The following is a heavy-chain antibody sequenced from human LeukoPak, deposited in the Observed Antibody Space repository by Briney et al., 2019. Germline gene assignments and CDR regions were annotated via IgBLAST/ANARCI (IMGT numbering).Heavy chain of an antibody. J-gene: IGHJ3*02. D-gene: IGHD1-1*01. CDR3: AKYAYNWNAPDGFDM. Sequence: PGRSLRLSCRASRFSFSDYDMHWVRQAPGKGLEWVAVISSDGSRKHYGDSVKGRFTISRDNSESILFLQMNSLRTDDTSVYFCAKYAYNWNAPDGFDMWGQGTMVIVSS. V-gene: IGHV3-30*18. CDR2: ISSDGSRK. CDR1: RFSFSDYD.